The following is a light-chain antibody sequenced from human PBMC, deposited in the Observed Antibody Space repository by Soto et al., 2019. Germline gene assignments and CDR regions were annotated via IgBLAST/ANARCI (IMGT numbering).Light chain of an antibody. Sequence: DIQMTQSTSSLSASVGDRVTITCQASQDISKYLNWYQQQPGKAPKLLIYDASNLETGVPSRFSGTGSGAYYTFTISSLHPEDFATYHCQQYDSFPFTFGPGTKVDI. CDR2: DAS. CDR1: QDISKY. CDR3: QQYDSFPFT. V-gene: IGKV1-33*01. J-gene: IGKJ3*01.